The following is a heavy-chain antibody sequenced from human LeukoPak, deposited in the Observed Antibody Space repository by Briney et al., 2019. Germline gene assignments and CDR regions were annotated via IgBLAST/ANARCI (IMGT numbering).Heavy chain of an antibody. CDR3: AKGPYYYDSSGYHTLTPLSPFDY. CDR2: ISGSGGST. Sequence: GGSLRLSCATSGFTFSTYIMNWVRQAPGKGLEWVSAISGSGGSTYYADSVKGRFTISRDNSKNTLYLQMNSLRAEDTAVYYCAKGPYYYDSSGYHTLTPLSPFDYWGQGTLVTVSS. J-gene: IGHJ4*02. CDR1: GFTFSTYI. D-gene: IGHD3-22*01. V-gene: IGHV3-23*01.